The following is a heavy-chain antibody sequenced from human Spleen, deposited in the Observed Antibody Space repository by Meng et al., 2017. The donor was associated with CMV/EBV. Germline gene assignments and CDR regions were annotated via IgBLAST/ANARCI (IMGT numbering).Heavy chain of an antibody. CDR1: GFTFSNCV. CDR3: ARDPGSGWYYFDS. Sequence: GGSLRLSCAASGFTFSNCVMSWVRQAPGKGLEWVSAISGGGGSTYYADSVKGRFTISRDIPKNTLYLQMSSLRPEDTAVYYCARDPGSGWYYFDSWGQGTLVTVSS. D-gene: IGHD6-19*01. J-gene: IGHJ4*02. CDR2: ISGGGGST. V-gene: IGHV3-23*01.